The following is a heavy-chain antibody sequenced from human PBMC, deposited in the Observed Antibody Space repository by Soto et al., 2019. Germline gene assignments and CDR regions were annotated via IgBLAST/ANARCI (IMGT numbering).Heavy chain of an antibody. D-gene: IGHD3-10*01. J-gene: IGHJ5*02. CDR1: GASITTYY. V-gene: IGHV4-59*01. CDR2: ISYSGST. Sequence: PSETLSLTCSVSGASITTYYWSWIRQPPGKGLEWIGSISYSGSTKYNPSLESRVMISLHTSKNQFSLRLTSVTAADTVLYYCARDWHSSGLFDPWGQGALVTVSS. CDR3: ARDWHSSGLFDP.